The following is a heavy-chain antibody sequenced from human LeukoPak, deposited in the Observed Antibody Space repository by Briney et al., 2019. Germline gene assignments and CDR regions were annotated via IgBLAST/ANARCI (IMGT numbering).Heavy chain of an antibody. V-gene: IGHV4-34*01. D-gene: IGHD5-18*01. J-gene: IGHJ4*02. CDR1: GGSFSGYY. CDR3: ARGIQLWRY. CDR2: INHSGST. Sequence: SETLSLTCAVYGGSFSGYYWSWIRQPPGKGLEWIGEINHSGSTNYNPSLKSRVTISVDTSKNQFSLQLSSVTAADTAVYYYARGIQLWRYWGQGTLVTVSS.